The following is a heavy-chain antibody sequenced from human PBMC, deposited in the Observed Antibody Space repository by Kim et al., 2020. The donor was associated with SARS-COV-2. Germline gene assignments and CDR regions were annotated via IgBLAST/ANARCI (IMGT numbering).Heavy chain of an antibody. D-gene: IGHD3-16*01. Sequence: SETLSLTCTVSGDCISSVGYYWTWIRQHPVRGLESITYISYGGNTYYNPSLQTRVTLSLDTSNNQVSLKLSSVTAADTAVYYCASDGVGGHYHRGLDFWG. CDR3: ASDGVGGHYHRGLDF. J-gene: IGHJ6*01. CDR1: GDCISSVGYY. CDR2: ISYGGNT. V-gene: IGHV4-31*03.